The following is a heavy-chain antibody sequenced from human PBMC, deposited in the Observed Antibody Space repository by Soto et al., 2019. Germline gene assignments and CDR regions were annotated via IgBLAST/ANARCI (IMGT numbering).Heavy chain of an antibody. CDR1: GGSITTGDYY. CDR3: VRFFYLAGPGQNYFDL. V-gene: IGHV4-31*03. J-gene: IGHJ4*02. CDR2: IYRSGST. Sequence: QVQLQESGPGLVKPSQTLSLICTVSGGSITTGDYYWSWIRQHPGKGLEWIGYIYRSGSTLYNPSLKSRLTISVDTSKNQFSLSLSSVTAAYAAVYYCVRFFYLAGPGQNYFDLWGQGTLVTVSS. D-gene: IGHD6-13*01.